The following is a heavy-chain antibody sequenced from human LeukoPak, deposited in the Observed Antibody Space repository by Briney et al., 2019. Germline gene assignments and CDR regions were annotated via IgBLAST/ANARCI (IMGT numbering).Heavy chain of an antibody. CDR2: ISGSGGST. Sequence: SGGSLRLSCAASGFTFSRYAMSWVRQAPGKGLERVSTISGSGGSTYYAASVRGRFAISRDNSKNTLYLQMNSLRVEDTAMYYCAKPDASTVTPYYFDYWGQGTLVTVSS. D-gene: IGHD4-17*01. CDR3: AKPDASTVTPYYFDY. CDR1: GFTFSRYA. V-gene: IGHV3-23*01. J-gene: IGHJ4*02.